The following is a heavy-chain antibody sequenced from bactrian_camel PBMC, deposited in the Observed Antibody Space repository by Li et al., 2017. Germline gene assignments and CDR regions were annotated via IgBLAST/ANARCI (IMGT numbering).Heavy chain of an antibody. Sequence: QLVESGGGSVQSGGSLRLSCSLSEYTPGTYCTGWFRQAPGKGLEWVSGINSSGRRSYYADSVKGRFTITRDNAKNTAYLQMNSLKPEDTAMYYCAADRRRWSALPQSCNEFAYWGQGTQVTVS. CDR2: INSSGRRS. CDR3: AADRRRWSALPQSCNEFAY. V-gene: IGHV3S25*01. CDR1: EYTPGTYC. D-gene: IGHD1*01. J-gene: IGHJ4*01.